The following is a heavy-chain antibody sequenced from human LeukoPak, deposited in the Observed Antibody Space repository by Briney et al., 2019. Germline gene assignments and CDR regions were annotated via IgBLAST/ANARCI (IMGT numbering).Heavy chain of an antibody. V-gene: IGHV3-21*01. D-gene: IGHD1-26*01. CDR3: ARDPSWGGTTMYFQH. CDR1: GFTLNTND. J-gene: IGHJ1*01. CDR2: ISSSSSYI. Sequence: GGSLRLSCAASGFTLNTNDMNWVRQAPGKGLEWVSSISSSSSYIYYADSVKGRFTISRDNAKNSLYLQMNSLRAEDTAVYYCARDPSWGGTTMYFQHWGQGTLVTVSS.